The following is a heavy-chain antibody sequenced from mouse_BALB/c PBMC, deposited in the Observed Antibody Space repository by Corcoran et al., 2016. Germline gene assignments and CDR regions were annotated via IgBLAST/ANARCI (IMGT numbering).Heavy chain of an antibody. V-gene: IGHV1S34*01. CDR1: GYSFTGYY. Sequence: LVKTGASVKISCKASGYSFTGYYMHWVKQSHGKSLEWIGYISCYNGATSYNQKFKGKATFTVDTSSSTAYMQFNSLTSEDSAVYYCARGRYGIYAMDYWGQGTSVTVSS. CDR3: ARGRYGIYAMDY. CDR2: ISCYNGAT. J-gene: IGHJ4*01. D-gene: IGHD1-2*01.